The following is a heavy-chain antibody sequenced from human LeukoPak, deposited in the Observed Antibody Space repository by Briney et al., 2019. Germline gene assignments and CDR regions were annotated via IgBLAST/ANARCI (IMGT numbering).Heavy chain of an antibody. CDR1: GYSFTSYW. V-gene: IGHV5-51*01. CDR3: ARGPPGYCSSTSCYDENYYYYMDV. Sequence: GESLKISCKGSGYSFTSYWIGWVRQMPGKGLEWMGIIYPGDSDTRYSPSFQGQVTISADKSIRTAYLQWSSLKASDTAMYYCARGPPGYCSSTSCYDENYYYYMDVWGKGTTVTVSS. D-gene: IGHD2-2*01. CDR2: IYPGDSDT. J-gene: IGHJ6*03.